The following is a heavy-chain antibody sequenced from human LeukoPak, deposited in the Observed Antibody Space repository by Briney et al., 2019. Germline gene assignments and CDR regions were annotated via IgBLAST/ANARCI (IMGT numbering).Heavy chain of an antibody. Sequence: ASVKVSCKASGYTFTSYAISWVRQAPGQGLEWMGWISADNGNTDYAQKFQGRVTITADESTSTAYMELSSLRSEDTAVYYCARGPRGYYYGSGNWFDPWGQGTLVTVSS. CDR3: ARGPRGYYYGSGNWFDP. D-gene: IGHD3-10*01. J-gene: IGHJ5*02. CDR1: GYTFTSYA. CDR2: ISADNGNT. V-gene: IGHV1-18*01.